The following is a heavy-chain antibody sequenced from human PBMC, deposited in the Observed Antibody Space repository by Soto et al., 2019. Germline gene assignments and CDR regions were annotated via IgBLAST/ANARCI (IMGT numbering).Heavy chain of an antibody. V-gene: IGHV3-33*01. J-gene: IGHJ6*02. CDR2: IWYDGSNK. CDR1: GFTFSSYG. Sequence: GGSLRLSCAASGFTFSSYGMHWVRQAPGKGLEWVAVIWYDGSNKYYADSVKGRFTISRDNSKNTLYLQMNSLRAEDTAVYYCAREIAAAGLYYYYGMDVWGQGTTVTVSS. CDR3: AREIAAAGLYYYYGMDV. D-gene: IGHD6-13*01.